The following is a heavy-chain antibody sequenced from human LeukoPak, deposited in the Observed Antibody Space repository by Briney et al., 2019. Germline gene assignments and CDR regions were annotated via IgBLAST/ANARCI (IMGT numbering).Heavy chain of an antibody. CDR1: GFTFSSYW. V-gene: IGHV3-7*01. Sequence: PGGSLRLSCAASGFTFSSYWMSWVRQAPGKGLEWVANIKQDGSEKYYVDSVKGRFTISRDNAKNSLYLQMNSLRAEDTAVYYCARARAELLWFGELYRLDPWGQGTLVTVSS. CDR3: ARARAELLWFGELYRLDP. D-gene: IGHD3-10*01. CDR2: IKQDGSEK. J-gene: IGHJ5*02.